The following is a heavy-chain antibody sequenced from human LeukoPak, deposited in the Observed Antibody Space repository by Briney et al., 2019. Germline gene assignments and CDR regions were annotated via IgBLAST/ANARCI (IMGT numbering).Heavy chain of an antibody. Sequence: PGGSLRLSCAASGFTFSNAWMSWVRQAPGKGLEWVGRIKSKTDGGTTDYAAPVKGRFTISRDDSKNTLYLQMNSLKTEDTAVYHCTTWPLEYDFWSGYWPLDAFDIWGQGTMVTVSS. CDR2: IKSKTDGGTT. CDR1: GFTFSNAW. D-gene: IGHD3-3*01. CDR3: TTWPLEYDFWSGYWPLDAFDI. J-gene: IGHJ3*02. V-gene: IGHV3-15*01.